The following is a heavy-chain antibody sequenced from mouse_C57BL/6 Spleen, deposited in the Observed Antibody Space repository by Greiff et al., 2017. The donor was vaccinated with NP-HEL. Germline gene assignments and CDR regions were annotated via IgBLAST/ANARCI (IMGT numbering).Heavy chain of an antibody. CDR2: IHPNSGST. J-gene: IGHJ3*01. Sequence: QVQLQQPGAELVKPGASVKLSCKASGYTFTSYWMHWVKQRPGQGLEWIGMIHPNSGSTNYNEKFKSKATLTVDKSSSTAYMQLSSLTSEDSAVYYCTREGRQLSPGFAYWGQGTLVTVSA. CDR3: TREGRQLSPGFAY. CDR1: GYTFTSYW. D-gene: IGHD3-2*02. V-gene: IGHV1-64*01.